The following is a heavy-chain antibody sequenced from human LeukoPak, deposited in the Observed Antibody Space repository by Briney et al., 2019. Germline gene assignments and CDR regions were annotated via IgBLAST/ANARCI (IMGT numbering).Heavy chain of an antibody. CDR3: ARVTGGRYCSTTSCYMRGWFDP. J-gene: IGHJ5*02. CDR2: IIPVFGTS. CDR1: GGTFSSCA. Sequence: SVKVSCKASGGTFSSCAINWVRQAPGQGLEWMGGIIPVFGTSNYAQKFQGRVTITADESTRTAYMELSSLRSEDTAVYYCARVTGGRYCSTTSCYMRGWFDPWGQGTLVTVSS. D-gene: IGHD2-2*02. V-gene: IGHV1-69*13.